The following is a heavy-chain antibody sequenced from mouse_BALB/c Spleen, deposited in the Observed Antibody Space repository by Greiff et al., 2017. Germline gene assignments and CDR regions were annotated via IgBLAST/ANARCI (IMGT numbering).Heavy chain of an antibody. D-gene: IGHD1-1*01. CDR1: GFSLTSYG. CDR2: IWAGGST. CDR3: ASYYYGSRRLAY. V-gene: IGHV2-9*02. Sequence: QVQLKESGPGLVAPSQSLSITCTVSGFSLTSYGVHWVRQPPGKGLEWLGVIWAGGSTNYNSALMSRLSISKDNSKSQVFLKMNSLQTDDTAMYYCASYYYGSRRLAYWGQGTLVTVSA. J-gene: IGHJ3*01.